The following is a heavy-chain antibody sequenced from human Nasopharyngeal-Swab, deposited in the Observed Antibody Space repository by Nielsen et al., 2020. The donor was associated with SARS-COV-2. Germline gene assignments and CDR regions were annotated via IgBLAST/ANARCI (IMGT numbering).Heavy chain of an antibody. D-gene: IGHD6-19*01. Sequence: GGSRRLSCAASGFTFSSSGMDWVRQAQGKGLEWVAVISYDGINEYYGDSVKGRFTISRDTSKNTLYLQMNSLRADDTAVYYGAKDGGGWYTSGWYYFDYWGQGTLVTVSS. V-gene: IGHV3-30*18. CDR1: GFTFSSSG. CDR3: AKDGGGWYTSGWYYFDY. CDR2: ISYDGINE. J-gene: IGHJ4*02.